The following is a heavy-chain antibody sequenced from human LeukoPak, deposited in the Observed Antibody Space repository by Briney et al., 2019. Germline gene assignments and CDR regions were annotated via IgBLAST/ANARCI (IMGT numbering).Heavy chain of an antibody. J-gene: IGHJ4*02. D-gene: IGHD2-2*01. CDR2: INHSGST. Sequence: SETLSLTCTVSGGSISSYYWSWIRQPPGKGLEWIGEINHSGSTNYNPSLKSRVTISVDTSKNQFSLKLSSVTAADTAVYYCARARRDCSSTSCYHTYYFDYWGQGTLVTVSS. CDR1: GGSISSYY. V-gene: IGHV4-34*01. CDR3: ARARRDCSSTSCYHTYYFDY.